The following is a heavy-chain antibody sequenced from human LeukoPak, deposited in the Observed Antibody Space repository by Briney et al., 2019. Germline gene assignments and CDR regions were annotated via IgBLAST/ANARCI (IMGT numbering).Heavy chain of an antibody. CDR1: GGSISSSNW. D-gene: IGHD2-15*01. Sequence: SGTLSLTCAVSGGSISSSNWWSWVRQPPGKGLEWIGEIYHSGSTNYNPSLKSRVTISVDTSKNQFSLKLSSVTAADTAVYYCARLAGGWYYYLDYWGQGTLVTVSS. CDR3: ARLAGGWYYYLDY. J-gene: IGHJ4*02. CDR2: IYHSGST. V-gene: IGHV4-4*02.